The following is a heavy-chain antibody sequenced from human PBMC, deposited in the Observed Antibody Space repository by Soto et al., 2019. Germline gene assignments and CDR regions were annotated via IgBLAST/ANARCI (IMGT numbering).Heavy chain of an antibody. CDR1: GFTFRSYG. Sequence: QVQLVESGGGAVQPGRSLRLSCAASGFTFRSYGMHWVRQAPGKGLEWVAVISHDGNYKYYVDSVKGRFTISRDNSKNTLYLQMSSLRAEDAAVYYCAKDFVPSSGTPLVLNWGQGTLGTVS. CDR2: ISHDGNYK. V-gene: IGHV3-30*18. D-gene: IGHD1-26*01. CDR3: AKDFVPSSGTPLVLN. J-gene: IGHJ4*02.